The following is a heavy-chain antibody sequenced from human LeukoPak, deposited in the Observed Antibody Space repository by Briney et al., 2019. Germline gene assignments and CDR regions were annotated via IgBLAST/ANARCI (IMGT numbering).Heavy chain of an antibody. CDR2: ISSSGSTI. CDR1: GFTFSSYE. J-gene: IGHJ6*03. V-gene: IGHV3-48*03. Sequence: GGSLRLSCAASGFTFSSYEMNWVRQAPGKGLEWVSYISSSGSTIYYADSVKGRFTISRDNSKNSLYLQMNSLRTEDTALYYCAKGSGFSPYYYYMDVWGKGTTVTVSS. D-gene: IGHD3-3*01. CDR3: AKGSGFSPYYYYMDV.